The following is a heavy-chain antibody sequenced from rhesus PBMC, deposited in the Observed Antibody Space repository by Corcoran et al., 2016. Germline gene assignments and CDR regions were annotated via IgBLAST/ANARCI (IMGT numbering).Heavy chain of an antibody. V-gene: IGHV4S10*01. CDR1: GGSISASYR. D-gene: IGHD5-24*01. Sequence: QVQLQESGPGVVKPSETLSLTCAVSGGSISASYRWSWIRQPPGKGLAWIGFNCGRSTNNNYHTSLKSQSTISKDTSKNQFSLKRSSVTAADTAVYYCARDWRYSGYFDYWGQGVLVTVSS. J-gene: IGHJ4*01. CDR3: ARDWRYSGYFDY. CDR2: NCGRSTNN.